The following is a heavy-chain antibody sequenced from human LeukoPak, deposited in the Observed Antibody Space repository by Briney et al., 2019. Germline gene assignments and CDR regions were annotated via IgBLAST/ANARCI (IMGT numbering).Heavy chain of an antibody. CDR3: ARVMHSSAWYDLLGYYYYYYYMDV. CDR1: GGSISSHY. V-gene: IGHV4-59*11. J-gene: IGHJ6*03. Sequence: SETLSLTCTVSGGSISSHYWSWIRQPPGKGLEWIGYIYYSGSTNYNPSLKSRVTISVDTSKNQFSLKLSSVTAADTAVYYCARVMHSSAWYDLLGYYYYYYYMDVWGKGTTVTVSS. D-gene: IGHD6-19*01. CDR2: IYYSGST.